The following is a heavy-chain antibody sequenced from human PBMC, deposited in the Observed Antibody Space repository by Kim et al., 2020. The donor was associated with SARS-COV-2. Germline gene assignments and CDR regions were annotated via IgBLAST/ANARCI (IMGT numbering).Heavy chain of an antibody. J-gene: IGHJ4*02. CDR3: ARHEGYGEGGRGY. CDR1: GGSISSTSYY. V-gene: IGHV4-39*01. D-gene: IGHD4-17*01. Sequence: SETLSLICSVSGGSISSTSYYWAWIRQSPGKGPEWIGSIYYSGRTSYNPSLRARVSISVDTSKNRMSLHLHSVTAADTALYYFARHEGYGEGGRGYWGQG. CDR2: IYYSGRT.